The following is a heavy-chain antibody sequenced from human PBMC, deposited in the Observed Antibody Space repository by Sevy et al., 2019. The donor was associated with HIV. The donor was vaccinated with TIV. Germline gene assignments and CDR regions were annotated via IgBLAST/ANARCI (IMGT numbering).Heavy chain of an antibody. V-gene: IGHV1-24*01. Sequence: ASVKVSCKVSGYTLTQLSMHWVRQAPGKGLEWMGSFDPEDGETLYAQKFQGRVTMTEDTSTDTAYMELRSLRSEDTAVYYCATTKDCYDSNGSPFDYWGQGTLVTVSS. CDR2: FDPEDGET. J-gene: IGHJ4*02. CDR3: ATTKDCYDSNGSPFDY. CDR1: GYTLTQLS. D-gene: IGHD3-22*01.